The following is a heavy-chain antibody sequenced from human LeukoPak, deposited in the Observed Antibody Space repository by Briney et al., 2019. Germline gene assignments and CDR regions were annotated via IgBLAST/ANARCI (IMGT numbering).Heavy chain of an antibody. D-gene: IGHD3-10*01. CDR1: GFTFDDYA. J-gene: IGHJ4*02. CDR3: AKGLAAEWFGELFVDY. V-gene: IGHV3-9*01. Sequence: AGGSLRLSCAASGFTFDDYAMHWVRQAPGKGLEWVSGISWNSGSIGYADSVKGRFTISRDNAKNSLYLQMNSLRAEDTALYYCAKGLAAEWFGELFVDYWGQGTLVTVSS. CDR2: ISWNSGSI.